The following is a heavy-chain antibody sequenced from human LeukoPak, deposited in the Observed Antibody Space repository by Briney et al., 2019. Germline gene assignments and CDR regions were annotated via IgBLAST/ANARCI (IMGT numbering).Heavy chain of an antibody. D-gene: IGHD3-10*01. V-gene: IGHV4-34*01. CDR2: INHSGST. Sequence: PSETLSLTCAVYGGSFSGYYWSWIRQPPGKGLEWRGEINHSGSTNYNPSLKSRVTISVDTSKNQFSLKLSSVTAADTAVYYCARGISPLPTPHDNDYWGQGTLVTVSS. J-gene: IGHJ4*02. CDR3: ARGISPLPTPHDNDY. CDR1: GGSFSGYY.